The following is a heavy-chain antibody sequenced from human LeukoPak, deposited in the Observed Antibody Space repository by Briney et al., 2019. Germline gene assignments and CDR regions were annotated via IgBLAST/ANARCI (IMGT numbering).Heavy chain of an antibody. CDR3: AKIYLRGVIIMGDYFDY. Sequence: AGGSLRLSCAASGFTFSSYGMSWVRQAPGKGLEWVSGISGSGSSTYYADSVKGRFTISRDNSKNTLYLQMNSLRAEDTAVYYCAKIYLRGVIIMGDYFDYWGQGTLVTVSS. V-gene: IGHV3-23*01. D-gene: IGHD3-10*01. J-gene: IGHJ4*02. CDR2: ISGSGSST. CDR1: GFTFSSYG.